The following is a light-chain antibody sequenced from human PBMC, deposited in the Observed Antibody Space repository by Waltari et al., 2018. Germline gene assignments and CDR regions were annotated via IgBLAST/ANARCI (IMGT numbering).Light chain of an antibody. V-gene: IGLV3-21*03. CDR3: QLWDRSKSHVT. CDR1: DIGGQR. Sequence: YLLPPPPSVSVAPGTTARTPCGGDDIGGQRVHRYQQKPGQAPVLVVYDDTNRPPGVPERFFGSKSVNTATLTIGRVEAGDEADYYCQLWDRSKSHVTFGGGTKLTVL. J-gene: IGLJ2*01. CDR2: DDT.